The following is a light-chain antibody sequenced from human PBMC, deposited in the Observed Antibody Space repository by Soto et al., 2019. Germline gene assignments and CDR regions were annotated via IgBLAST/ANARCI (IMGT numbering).Light chain of an antibody. CDR3: QQLNAYPFI. V-gene: IGKV1-9*01. CDR2: AAS. Sequence: DIQLTQSPSFLSASVGDRVTITCRASQSIATYLAWYQQKPGKAPKLLIYAASFLKSGVPSRFSGSGSGTEFTLTISSLQPEDFAVYYCQQLNAYPFIFGQGTRLEIK. J-gene: IGKJ5*01. CDR1: QSIATY.